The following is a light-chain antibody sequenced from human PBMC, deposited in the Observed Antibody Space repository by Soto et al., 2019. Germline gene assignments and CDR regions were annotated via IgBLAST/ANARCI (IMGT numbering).Light chain of an antibody. CDR2: EVD. J-gene: IGLJ2*01. CDR1: SSDIGTYNR. Sequence: QSVLTQPPSVSGSPGQSGTISCIVTSSDIGTYNRVSWLQQPPGTAPKLVIYEVDNRPSGVPDRFSGPKSGNTASLTISGLKPEDEADYYCSSYTSSNTLVFGGGTKLTVL. CDR3: SSYTSSNTLV. V-gene: IGLV2-18*02.